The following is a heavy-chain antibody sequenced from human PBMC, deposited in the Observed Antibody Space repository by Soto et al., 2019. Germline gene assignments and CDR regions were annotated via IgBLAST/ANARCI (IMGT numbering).Heavy chain of an antibody. D-gene: IGHD1-26*01. V-gene: IGHV3-33*08. J-gene: IGHJ6*04. Sequence: GGSLRLSCAASGFTFSSYGMHWVRQAPGKGLEWVAVIWYDGSNKYYADSVKGRFTISRDNSKNTLYLQMNSLRAEDTAVYYCARDLTVGATIVLDYWGKGTTVTVSS. CDR2: IWYDGSNK. CDR1: GFTFSSYG. CDR3: ARDLTVGATIVLDY.